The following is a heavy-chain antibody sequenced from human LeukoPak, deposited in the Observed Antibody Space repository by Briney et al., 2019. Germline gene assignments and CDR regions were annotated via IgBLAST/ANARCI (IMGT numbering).Heavy chain of an antibody. V-gene: IGHV1-2*02. CDR2: INPNSGGT. D-gene: IGHD4-23*01. CDR1: GYTFPGNY. CDR3: ARLLAGVNAFDI. J-gene: IGHJ3*02. Sequence: ASMKVSCKASGYTFPGNYIHWVRQAPGQGLEWMGWINPNSGGTKYAQKFQGRVTLTSDTSITTAYLDLASLTSDDTAVYYCARLLAGVNAFDIWGQGTMLAVSS.